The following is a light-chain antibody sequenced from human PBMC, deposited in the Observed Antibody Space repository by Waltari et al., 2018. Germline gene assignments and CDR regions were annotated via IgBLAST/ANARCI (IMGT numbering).Light chain of an antibody. CDR2: EFN. J-gene: IGLJ2*01. CDR1: ISDIGNSNY. V-gene: IGLV2-8*01. CDR3: SSHVGSNVV. Sequence: QSALTQTPSASGSPGQSVTISCTGTISDIGNSNYVAWYQQYPGKAPKLIIFEFNKRPVWVPERFAVSRPDDTAALTVSGLQAEDEADYYGSSHVGSNVVFGGGTKLTVL.